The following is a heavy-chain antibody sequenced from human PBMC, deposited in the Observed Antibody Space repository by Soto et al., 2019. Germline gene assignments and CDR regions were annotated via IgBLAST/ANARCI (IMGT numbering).Heavy chain of an antibody. D-gene: IGHD3-10*01. CDR3: ARGANFYYGSGTPYFDY. CDR1: GGSFSGYY. V-gene: IGHV4-34*01. Sequence: PSETLSLTCAVYGGSFSGYYWSWIRQPPGKGLEWIGEINHSGSTNYNPSLKSRVTISVDTSKNQFSLKLSSVTAADTAVYYCARGANFYYGSGTPYFDYWGQGTLVTVSS. CDR2: INHSGST. J-gene: IGHJ4*02.